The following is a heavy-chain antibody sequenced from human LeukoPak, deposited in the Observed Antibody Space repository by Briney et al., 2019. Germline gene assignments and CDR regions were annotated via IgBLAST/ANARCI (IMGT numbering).Heavy chain of an antibody. Sequence: GGSLRLSCAASGFTFSSYSMNWVRQAPGQGLEWVSYITSDSTTMFYADSVKGRFTASRDNAENSMYLQMNSLRAEDTAVYYCARVALRPIDYSNPEFDPWGQGTLVTVSS. CDR3: ARVALRPIDYSNPEFDP. V-gene: IGHV3-48*01. D-gene: IGHD4-11*01. CDR2: ITSDSTTM. CDR1: GFTFSSYS. J-gene: IGHJ5*02.